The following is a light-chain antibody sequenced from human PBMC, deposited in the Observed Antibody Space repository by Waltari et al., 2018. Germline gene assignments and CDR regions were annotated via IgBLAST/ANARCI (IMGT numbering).Light chain of an antibody. V-gene: IGKV1-5*03. CDR2: RAS. Sequence: DIQMTQSPSTLSASVGDRVTITCRASQTISSWLAWYQQQPGKAPRLQIYRASTLESGVPSRFSGSGSGTEFTLTISSLQPDDFATYYCQQYNSYSITFGQGTRLEIK. CDR1: QTISSW. CDR3: QQYNSYSIT. J-gene: IGKJ5*01.